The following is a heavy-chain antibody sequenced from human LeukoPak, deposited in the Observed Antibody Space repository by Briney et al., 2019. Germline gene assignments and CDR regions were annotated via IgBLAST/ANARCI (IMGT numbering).Heavy chain of an antibody. CDR2: VCSNAACA. D-gene: IGHD5-24*01. CDR1: GFGFSSYA. V-gene: IGHV3-64*02. CDR3: VRRDGYSFDY. Sequence: GGSLRLSCAASGFGFSSYAINWVRQAPGKGLEYVSAVCSNAACAYYADSVRGRFSMSRDNSKNTVWLQMDNLRVEDMAIYYCVRRDGYSFDYWGRGTLVTVSS. J-gene: IGHJ4*02.